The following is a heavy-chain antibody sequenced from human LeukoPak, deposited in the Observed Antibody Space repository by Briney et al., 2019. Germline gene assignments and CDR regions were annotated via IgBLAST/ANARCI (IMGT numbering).Heavy chain of an antibody. J-gene: IGHJ4*02. CDR2: INPSGGST. CDR1: GYTFTSYY. Sequence: ASVKVSYKASGYTFTSYYIHWVRQAPGQGLEWMGIINPSGGSTSYAQKFQARVTMTRDTSTRTVYMELSSLRSEDTAVYYCARKPFGLGGIDYWGQGTLVTVSS. CDR3: ARKPFGLGGIDY. D-gene: IGHD3-16*01. V-gene: IGHV1-46*01.